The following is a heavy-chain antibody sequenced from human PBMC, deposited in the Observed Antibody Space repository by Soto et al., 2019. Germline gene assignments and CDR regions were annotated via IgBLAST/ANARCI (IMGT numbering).Heavy chain of an antibody. Sequence: SETLSLTCTVSGGPLSSGSYYWSWIRQPPGRGLEWIGYIYNNGRTDYNPSLKSRVTISVDTSKNHFSLKLSSVTPADTAVYYCARARFCTSTSCYHYFDFWGQGTLVTVSS. D-gene: IGHD2-2*01. CDR3: ARARFCTSTSCYHYFDF. CDR1: GGPLSSGSYY. V-gene: IGHV4-61*03. J-gene: IGHJ4*02. CDR2: IYNNGRT.